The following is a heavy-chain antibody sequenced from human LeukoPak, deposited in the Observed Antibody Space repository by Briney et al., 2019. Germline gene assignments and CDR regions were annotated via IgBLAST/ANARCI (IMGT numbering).Heavy chain of an antibody. J-gene: IGHJ5*02. CDR3: AKLDGSGSYRLDP. D-gene: IGHD3-10*01. CDR1: GGSISSYY. V-gene: IGHV4-59*08. CDR2: IYYSGST. Sequence: SETLSLTCTVSGGSISSYYWSWIRQPPGKGLEWIGYIYYSGSTNYNPSLRSRVTISVDTSKNQFSLKLSSVTAADTAVYYCAKLDGSGSYRLDPWGQGTLVTVSS.